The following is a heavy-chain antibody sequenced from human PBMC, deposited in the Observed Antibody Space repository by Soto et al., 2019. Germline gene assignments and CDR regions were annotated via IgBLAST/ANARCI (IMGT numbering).Heavy chain of an antibody. CDR2: IYSHDDT. Sequence: QLQLQESGPGLVKPSETLSLTCTVSGGSVSSNDYSWGWVRQSPGKGLEWIGAIYSHDDTHYNPSLLSRVTISVDTSKNEFSLRLNSVTAADTAFYSGVRLNGYCVSTKCRGYYGMDVWGQGTTVTVSS. CDR3: VRLNGYCVSTKCRGYYGMDV. D-gene: IGHD2-2*03. V-gene: IGHV4-39*01. J-gene: IGHJ6*02. CDR1: GGSVSSNDYS.